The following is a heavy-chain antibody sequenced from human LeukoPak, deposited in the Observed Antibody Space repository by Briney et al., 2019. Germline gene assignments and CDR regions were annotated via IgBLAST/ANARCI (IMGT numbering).Heavy chain of an antibody. D-gene: IGHD2-2*01. J-gene: IGHJ6*03. V-gene: IGHV1-8*01. CDR2: MNPNSGNT. CDR1: GYTFTSYD. CDR3: ARGPCSSTSCYSLYYYYYMDV. Sequence: ASVKVSCKASGYTFTSYDINWVRQATGQGLEWMGWMNPNSGNTGYAQKFQGRVTMTRNTSVSTAYMELSSLRSEDPAVYYCARGPCSSTSCYSLYYYYYMDVWGKGTTVTVSS.